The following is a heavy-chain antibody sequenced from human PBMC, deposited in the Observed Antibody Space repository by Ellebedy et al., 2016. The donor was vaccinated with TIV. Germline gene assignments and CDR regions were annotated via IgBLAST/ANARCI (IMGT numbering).Heavy chain of an antibody. V-gene: IGHV3-13*01. D-gene: IGHD3-10*01. Sequence: GESLKISCAASGFTFSSSDMHWVRQATGEGLEWVSGINIAGDTYYADSVKGRFTISRENAKSSLYLQMDSLRADDTAVYYCVRDSDPRDLGAFDYWGQGSLVTVSS. CDR3: VRDSDPRDLGAFDY. CDR2: INIAGDT. CDR1: GFTFSSSD. J-gene: IGHJ4*02.